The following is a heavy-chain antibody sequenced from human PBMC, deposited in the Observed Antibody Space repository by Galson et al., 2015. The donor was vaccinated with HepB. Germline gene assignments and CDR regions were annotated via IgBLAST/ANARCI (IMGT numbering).Heavy chain of an antibody. J-gene: IGHJ3*02. V-gene: IGHV3-66*02. CDR1: GFTFSSYA. D-gene: IGHD6-19*01. Sequence: SLRLSCAASGFTFSSYAMSWVRQPPGMGLEWVSGIYSGGSTYYADSVKGRFTISRDNSKNTLYLQMNSLRAEDTAVYYCARDSPGIAVASNEAVDAFDIWGQGTMVTVSS. CDR2: IYSGGST. CDR3: ARDSPGIAVASNEAVDAFDI.